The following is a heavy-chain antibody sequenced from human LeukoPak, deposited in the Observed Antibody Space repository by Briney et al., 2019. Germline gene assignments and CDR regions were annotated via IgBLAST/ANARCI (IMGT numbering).Heavy chain of an antibody. D-gene: IGHD4-17*01. CDR2: IIPILGIA. V-gene: IGHV1-69*04. Sequence: GASVKVSYKASGGTFSSYAISWVRQAPGQGLEWMGRIIPILGIANYAQKFQGRVTITADKSTSTAYMELSSLRSEDTAVYYCARAQNGGYGDLDWGRGTLVTVSS. CDR1: GGTFSSYA. J-gene: IGHJ2*01. CDR3: ARAQNGGYGDLD.